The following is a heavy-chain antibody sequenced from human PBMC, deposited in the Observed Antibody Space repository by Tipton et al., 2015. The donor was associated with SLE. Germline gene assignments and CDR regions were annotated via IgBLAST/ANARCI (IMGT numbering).Heavy chain of an antibody. J-gene: IGHJ3*02. D-gene: IGHD6-6*01. CDR3: ARSGSSSLAFDI. CDR1: GGSISSGSYY. CDR2: IYTSGST. Sequence: TLSLTCTVSGGSISSGSYYWSWIRQPAGKGLEWIGHIYTSGSTNYNPSLKSRVTISVDTSKNQFSLKLSSVTAADTAVYYCARSGSSSLAFDIWAKGQWSPSLQ. V-gene: IGHV4-61*09.